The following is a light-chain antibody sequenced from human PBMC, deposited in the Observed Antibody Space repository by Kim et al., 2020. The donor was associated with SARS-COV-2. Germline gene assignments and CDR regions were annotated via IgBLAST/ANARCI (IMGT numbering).Light chain of an antibody. CDR3: QAWDSGTVL. V-gene: IGLV3-1*01. CDR2: QDK. J-gene: IGLJ2*01. Sequence: SYELTQPPSVSVSPGQTASITCSGDELGDKYTCWYQQKPGQTPVLVIYQDKRRPSGIPERFSGSNSGNTATLTISGTQSMDEADYYCQAWDSGTVLFGGGTKLTVL. CDR1: ELGDKY.